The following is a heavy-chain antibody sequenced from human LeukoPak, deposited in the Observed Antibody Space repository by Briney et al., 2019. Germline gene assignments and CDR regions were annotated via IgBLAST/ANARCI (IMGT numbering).Heavy chain of an antibody. CDR3: ARDLANPVVAAKEFYYYYHMDV. CDR2: IIPIFGTA. Sequence: GSSVKVSCKASGGTFSSYAISWVRQAPGQGLEWMGRIIPIFGTANYAQKFQGRVTITTDESTSTAYMELSSLRSEDTAVYYCARDLANPVVAAKEFYYYYHMDVWGKGTTVTVSS. CDR1: GGTFSSYA. V-gene: IGHV1-69*05. D-gene: IGHD2-15*01. J-gene: IGHJ6*03.